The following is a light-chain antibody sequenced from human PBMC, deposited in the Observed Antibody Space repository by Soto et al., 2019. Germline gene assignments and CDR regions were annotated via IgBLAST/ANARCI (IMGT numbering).Light chain of an antibody. Sequence: QSALTQPASVSGSTGQSITISCTGASSDVGSYNLVSWYQQHPGKAPKLMIYEGSKRPSGVSNRFSGSKSGITASLTISGLQAEDEADYYCCSYAGSSTWVFGGGTKLTV. CDR2: EGS. CDR1: SSDVGSYNL. V-gene: IGLV2-23*01. CDR3: CSYAGSSTWV. J-gene: IGLJ3*02.